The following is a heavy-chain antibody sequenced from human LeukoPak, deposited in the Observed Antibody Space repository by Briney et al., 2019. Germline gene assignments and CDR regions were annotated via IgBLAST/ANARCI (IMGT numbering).Heavy chain of an antibody. Sequence: GASVKVSCKASGYTFTSYGISWVRQAPGQGLEWIGWISAYNGNTNYAQKLQGRVTMTTDTSTSTAYMELRSLRSDDTAVYYCARYGGYCSSTSCLYYFDYWGQGILVTVSS. V-gene: IGHV1-18*01. D-gene: IGHD2-2*01. CDR2: ISAYNGNT. CDR3: ARYGGYCSSTSCLYYFDY. CDR1: GYTFTSYG. J-gene: IGHJ4*02.